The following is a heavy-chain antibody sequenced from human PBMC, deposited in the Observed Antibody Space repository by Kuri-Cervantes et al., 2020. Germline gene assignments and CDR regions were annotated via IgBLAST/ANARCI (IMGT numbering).Heavy chain of an antibody. D-gene: IGHD3-3*01. V-gene: IGHV3-21*01. Sequence: GESLKISCAASGFTFSSYSMNWVRQAPGKGLEWVSSISSSSYIYYADSVKGRFTISRDNAKNSLYLQMNSLRAEDTAVYYCARDRPPYYDFWSGYSPFDYWGQGTLVTVSS. CDR1: GFTFSSYS. CDR2: ISSSSYI. J-gene: IGHJ4*02. CDR3: ARDRPPYYDFWSGYSPFDY.